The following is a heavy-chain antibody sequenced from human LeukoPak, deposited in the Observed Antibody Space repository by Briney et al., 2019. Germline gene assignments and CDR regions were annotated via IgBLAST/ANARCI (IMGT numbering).Heavy chain of an antibody. D-gene: IGHD3-3*01. CDR2: VMPILGIA. CDR3: ARVSYDFWSGYQVPNYYGMDV. CDR1: LWSLNHYA. Sequence: GSSVKVSCKPCLWSLNHYAIIWVGQAPGAALEWMGGVMPILGIASYAQKFQHRVTIAADKSTSTAYIELSSLRSEDTAVYYCARVSYDFWSGYQVPNYYGMDVWGKGATVTVSS. J-gene: IGHJ6*04. V-gene: IGHV1-69*04.